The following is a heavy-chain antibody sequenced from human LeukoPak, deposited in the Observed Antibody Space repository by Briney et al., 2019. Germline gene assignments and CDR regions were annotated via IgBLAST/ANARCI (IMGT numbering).Heavy chain of an antibody. Sequence: SETLSLTCTVSGGSISGYYWSWIRQPPGKGLEWIGNIFYSGSTNYNPSLKSRVTISVDTSKNQFSLNLSSVTAADTAEYYCARGGAGYADYWGQGTLVTVSS. J-gene: IGHJ4*02. CDR1: GGSISGYY. CDR3: ARGGAGYADY. D-gene: IGHD2-2*01. CDR2: IFYSGST. V-gene: IGHV4-59*01.